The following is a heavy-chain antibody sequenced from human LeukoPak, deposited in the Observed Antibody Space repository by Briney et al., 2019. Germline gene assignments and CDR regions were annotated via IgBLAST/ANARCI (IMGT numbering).Heavy chain of an antibody. CDR3: AKGRPYDYVWGTYRTGFDY. J-gene: IGHJ4*02. CDR2: ISPSGGST. V-gene: IGHV3-23*01. D-gene: IGHD3-16*02. Sequence: GGSLRLSCAASGFTFSSYAMSWVRQAPGERLEWVSAISPSGGSTYYADSVEGRFTISRDNSKNTLYLQMNSLRAEDTAVYYCAKGRPYDYVWGTYRTGFDYWGQGTLVTVSS. CDR1: GFTFSSYA.